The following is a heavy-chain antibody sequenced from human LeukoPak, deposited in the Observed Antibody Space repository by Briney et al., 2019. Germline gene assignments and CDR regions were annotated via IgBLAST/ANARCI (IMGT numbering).Heavy chain of an antibody. Sequence: PGGSLRLSCAASGFTFSSYAMHWVRQAPGKGLEWVSLINWDDGSTYYVDSVKGRFTISRDNSKNSLYLQMNSLRVEDTALYYCVKDRGDSSGWYNYHYMDVWGKGTTVTVTS. V-gene: IGHV3-43D*03. CDR3: VKDRGDSSGWYNYHYMDV. CDR1: GFTFSSYA. D-gene: IGHD6-19*01. J-gene: IGHJ6*03. CDR2: INWDDGST.